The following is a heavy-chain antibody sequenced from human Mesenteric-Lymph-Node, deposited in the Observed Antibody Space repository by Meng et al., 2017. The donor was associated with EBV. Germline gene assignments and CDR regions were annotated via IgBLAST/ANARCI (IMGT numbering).Heavy chain of an antibody. Sequence: QGQLVQSGGEVKKPGASVKVSRKASGYTNYAMHWVRQAPGQRLEWMGWINAGNGNTEYSQKFQGRVTITRDTSASTAHMEVSSLRSEDTAVYYCATAYCGSDCYVHYLIEYWGQGTLVTVSS. CDR2: INAGNGNT. V-gene: IGHV1-3*01. D-gene: IGHD2-21*02. J-gene: IGHJ4*02. CDR1: GYTNYA. CDR3: ATAYCGSDCYVHYLIEY.